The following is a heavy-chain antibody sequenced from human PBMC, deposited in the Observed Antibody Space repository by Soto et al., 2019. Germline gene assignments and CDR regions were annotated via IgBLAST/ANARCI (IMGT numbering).Heavy chain of an antibody. D-gene: IGHD6-13*01. CDR3: STDRRVEAGTFYYGMDV. CDR2: IKSKSDGGTT. Sequence: GGSLRLSCAASGFTFTDAWMNWVRQAPGKGLEWVGRIKSKSDGGTTESAAPVKGRFTISRDDSENTLYLQMNSLKIEDTAVYYCSTDRRVEAGTFYYGMDVWGQGTTVTVSS. V-gene: IGHV3-15*07. J-gene: IGHJ6*01. CDR1: GFTFTDAW.